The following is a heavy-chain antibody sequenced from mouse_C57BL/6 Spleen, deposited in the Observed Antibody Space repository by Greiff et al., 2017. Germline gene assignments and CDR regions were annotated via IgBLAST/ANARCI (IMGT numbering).Heavy chain of an antibody. Sequence: VQLQQSGAELARPGASVKMSCKASGYTFTSYTMHWVKQRPGQGLEWIGYFNPSSGYIKYNQKFKDKATLTADKSSSTAYMQLSSRTSEDSAVYYCARSGSSPYYAMDYWGQGTSVTVSS. V-gene: IGHV1-4*01. J-gene: IGHJ4*01. CDR1: GYTFTSYT. D-gene: IGHD1-1*01. CDR2: FNPSSGYI. CDR3: ARSGSSPYYAMDY.